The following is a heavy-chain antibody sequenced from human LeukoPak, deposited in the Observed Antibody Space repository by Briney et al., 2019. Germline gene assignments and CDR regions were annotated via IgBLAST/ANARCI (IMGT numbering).Heavy chain of an antibody. Sequence: SQTLSLTCTVAGGSLSSYYWSWIRQPPGKGLEWIGYIYYSGRTNYNPSLKSRVTISVDTSKNQFSLKLSSVTAADTAVYYCARHLRGYSSSWPFDYWGQGTLVTVSS. J-gene: IGHJ4*02. D-gene: IGHD6-13*01. CDR3: ARHLRGYSSSWPFDY. V-gene: IGHV4-59*08. CDR2: IYYSGRT. CDR1: GGSLSSYY.